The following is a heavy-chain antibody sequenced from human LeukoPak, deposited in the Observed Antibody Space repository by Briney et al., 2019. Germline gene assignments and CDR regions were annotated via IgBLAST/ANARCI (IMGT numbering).Heavy chain of an antibody. J-gene: IGHJ6*02. CDR1: GFTFSIYG. Sequence: GGSLRLSCTASGFTFSIYGMNWVRQAPGKGLEWVSYITSSGGAIYYADSVKGRFTISRDNAKRSLYLQMNSLRAEDTAVYYCAGPTSITHPYYGMDVCGQGTTVTVSS. CDR2: ITSSGGAI. CDR3: AGPTSITHPYYGMDV. D-gene: IGHD3-3*01. V-gene: IGHV3-48*03.